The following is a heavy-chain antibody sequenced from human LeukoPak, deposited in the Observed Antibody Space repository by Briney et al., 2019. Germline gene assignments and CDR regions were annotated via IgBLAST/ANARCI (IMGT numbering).Heavy chain of an antibody. CDR1: GFTFSSYW. CDR2: ISSSSSYI. J-gene: IGHJ3*02. V-gene: IGHV3-21*01. CDR3: ARDTPPPPDIAAAGSTTFDI. D-gene: IGHD6-13*01. Sequence: GGSLRLSCAASGFTFSSYWMSWVRQAPGKGLEWVSSISSSSSYIYYADSVKGRFTISRDNAKNSLYLQMNSLRAEDTAVYYCARDTPPPPDIAAAGSTTFDIWGQGTMVTVSS.